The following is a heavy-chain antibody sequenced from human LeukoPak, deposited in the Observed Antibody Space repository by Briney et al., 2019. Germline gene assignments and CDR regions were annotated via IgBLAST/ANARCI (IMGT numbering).Heavy chain of an antibody. Sequence: SETLSLTCTVSGGSISSYYWSWIRQPPGKGLEWIGYIYYSGSTNYNASLTNRVTISVDTSKHQFSLKLSSVTAADTAVYYCAREVGYCSGGSCYSYFDYWGQGTLVTVSS. CDR1: GGSISSYY. CDR3: AREVGYCSGGSCYSYFDY. J-gene: IGHJ4*02. CDR2: IYYSGST. V-gene: IGHV4-59*01. D-gene: IGHD2-15*01.